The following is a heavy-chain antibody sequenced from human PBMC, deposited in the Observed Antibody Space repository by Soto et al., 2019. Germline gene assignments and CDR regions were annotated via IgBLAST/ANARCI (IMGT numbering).Heavy chain of an antibody. D-gene: IGHD6-19*01. Sequence: QITLKESGPTLVKPTQTLTLTCTFSGFSLSTSGVGVGWIRQPPGKALEWLALIYWDDDKRYSPSLKSRLTIPKATPKNQVVLTMTNIDPVDTATYYCALLRGGSGWLYYFDYWGQGTLVTVSS. CDR2: IYWDDDK. CDR3: ALLRGGSGWLYYFDY. V-gene: IGHV2-5*02. CDR1: GFSLSTSGVG. J-gene: IGHJ4*02.